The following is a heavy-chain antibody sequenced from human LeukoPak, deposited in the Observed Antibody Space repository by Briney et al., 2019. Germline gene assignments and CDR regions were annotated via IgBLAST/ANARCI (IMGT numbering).Heavy chain of an antibody. CDR2: IYLGDSDT. D-gene: IGHD3-22*01. Sequence: GEPLQISCQGSGYSFTNYWIGWVRPVPGKGLEWMGIIYLGDSDTRYSPSFQGQVTISADKSISTAYLQWSSLKASDTAMYYCARTRGDTSGYYYFDDWGQGTLVTVSS. CDR1: GYSFTNYW. CDR3: ARTRGDTSGYYYFDD. V-gene: IGHV5-51*01. J-gene: IGHJ4*02.